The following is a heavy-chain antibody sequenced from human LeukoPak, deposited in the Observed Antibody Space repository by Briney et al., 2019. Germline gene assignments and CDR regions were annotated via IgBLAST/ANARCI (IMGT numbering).Heavy chain of an antibody. D-gene: IGHD3-10*01. V-gene: IGHV4-34*01. CDR2: IHNSGTT. CDR1: GGPFSGYF. Sequence: SETLSLTCAVSGGPFSGYFWSWIRQSSGKGLEWIGEIHNSGTTNYNPSLNGRVTISEDTSKNQFYLNLSSVTAADTAVYYCARRYYYNLGSFPFDFWGQGTLVTVSS. J-gene: IGHJ4*02. CDR3: ARRYYYNLGSFPFDF.